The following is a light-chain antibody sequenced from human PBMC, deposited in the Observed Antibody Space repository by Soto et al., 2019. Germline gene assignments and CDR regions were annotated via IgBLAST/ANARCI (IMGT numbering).Light chain of an antibody. V-gene: IGKV3-20*01. CDR1: QSVTSN. Sequence: EIVMPQSPATLSVSPGERVTLHCRASQSVTSNLAWYQHKPGQAPRLLIYGASSRATGIPDRFSGSGSGTDFTLTISRLEPEDFAVYYCQQYGSSPPITFGQGTRL. CDR3: QQYGSSPPIT. J-gene: IGKJ5*01. CDR2: GAS.